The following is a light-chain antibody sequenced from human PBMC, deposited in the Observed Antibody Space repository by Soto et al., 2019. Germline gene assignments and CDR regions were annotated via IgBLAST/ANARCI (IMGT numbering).Light chain of an antibody. Sequence: DILMTQSQSSVSASVGDRVTITCLASQAVKFWLAWYQQKPGRAPQLLIYAASTLQSGVPSRFTGTGSGTDFTLTITSLQPEDVATYFCLQTSYFPFTFGPGTRVEIK. V-gene: IGKV1-12*01. CDR3: LQTSYFPFT. J-gene: IGKJ3*01. CDR2: AAS. CDR1: QAVKFW.